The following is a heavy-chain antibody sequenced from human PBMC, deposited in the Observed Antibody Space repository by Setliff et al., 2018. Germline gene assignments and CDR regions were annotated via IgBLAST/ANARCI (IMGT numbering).Heavy chain of an antibody. CDR2: IHPSNSDT. CDR1: GYSFSSYW. Sequence: PGESLKISCKASGYSFSSYWIGWVRQMPGEGLEWMGIIHPSNSDTVYSPSFQGQVTISADRSITTAYLQWSSLKASDTAIYYCARNRVALYDAFDIWGQGTMVTVSS. V-gene: IGHV5-51*01. J-gene: IGHJ3*02. D-gene: IGHD5-12*01. CDR3: ARNRVALYDAFDI.